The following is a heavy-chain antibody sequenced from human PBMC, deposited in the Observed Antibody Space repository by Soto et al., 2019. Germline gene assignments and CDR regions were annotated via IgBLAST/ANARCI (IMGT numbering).Heavy chain of an antibody. CDR3: ARRHLAVAVSPWFDP. D-gene: IGHD6-19*01. Sequence: QATLKESGPVLVKPTEPLTLRCTVSGLSITDSEMGVSWIRQPPGQPLEWLAHIDSSGEKSYRTSLKSRLAISKDTSKSPIVRTMTNMDPADTATYYCARRHLAVAVSPWFDPWGQGIPVTVSS. J-gene: IGHJ5*02. CDR2: IDSSGEK. CDR1: GLSITDSEMG. V-gene: IGHV2-26*01.